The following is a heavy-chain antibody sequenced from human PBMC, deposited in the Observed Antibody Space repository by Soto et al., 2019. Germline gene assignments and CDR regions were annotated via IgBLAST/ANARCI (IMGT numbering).Heavy chain of an antibody. D-gene: IGHD3-10*01. CDR3: ARGDPLLWFGEKVYYGMDV. J-gene: IGHJ6*02. CDR2: IYYSGST. V-gene: IGHV4-59*01. CDR1: GGSISSYY. Sequence: QVQLQESGPGLVKPSETLSLTCTVSGGSISSYYWSWIRQPPGKRLEWIGYIYYSGSTNYNPSLKSRVTISVDTSKNQFSLKLSSVTAADTAAYYCARGDPLLWFGEKVYYGMDVWGQGTTVTVSS.